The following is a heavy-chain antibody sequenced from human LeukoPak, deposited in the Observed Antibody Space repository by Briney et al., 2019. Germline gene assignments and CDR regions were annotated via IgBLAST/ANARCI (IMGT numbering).Heavy chain of an antibody. CDR3: AAGAGKFDY. V-gene: IGHV3-21*01. D-gene: IGHD6-19*01. J-gene: IGHJ4*02. CDR2: ISSTSSSI. Sequence: KPGGSLRLSCAASGFTFRSYSMNWVRQAPGKGLEWISSISSTSSSIYYADSVKGRFTISRDNAKNSLYLQMNSLRAEDTAMYYCAAGAGKFDYWGQGTLVTVSS. CDR1: GFTFRSYS.